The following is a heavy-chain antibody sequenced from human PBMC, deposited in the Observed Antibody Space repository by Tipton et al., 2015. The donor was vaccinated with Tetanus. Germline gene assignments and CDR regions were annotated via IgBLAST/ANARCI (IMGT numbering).Heavy chain of an antibody. Sequence: QLVQSGGEVKKPGESLKISCKGSGYIFNNYWIGWVRQKPGKGLEWMGIIYPGDYDTRYSPSFQGQVTISVDKSINPAYLQWSSLKASDTSMFYCARAHCTDGVCNFDFWGQGALVTVAS. D-gene: IGHD2-8*01. J-gene: IGHJ4*02. CDR1: GYIFNNYW. CDR3: ARAHCTDGVCNFDF. CDR2: IYPGDYDT. V-gene: IGHV5-51*01.